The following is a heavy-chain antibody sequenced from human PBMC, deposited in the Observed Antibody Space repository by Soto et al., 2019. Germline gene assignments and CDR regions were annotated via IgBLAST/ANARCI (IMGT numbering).Heavy chain of an antibody. CDR3: AAGGGLPRYY. CDR1: GGSISSGGYS. J-gene: IGHJ4*02. Sequence: SETLSLTCAVSGGSISSGGYSWSWIRQPPGKGLEWIGYIYHSGSTYYNPSLKSRVTISVDRSKNQFSLKLSSVTAADTAVYYCAAGGGLPRYYWGQGILVTVFS. D-gene: IGHD5-12*01. V-gene: IGHV4-30-2*01. CDR2: IYHSGST.